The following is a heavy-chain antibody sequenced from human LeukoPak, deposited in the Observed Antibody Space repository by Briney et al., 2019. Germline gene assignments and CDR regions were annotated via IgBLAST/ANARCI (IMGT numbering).Heavy chain of an antibody. J-gene: IGHJ4*02. CDR1: GYTFTGYY. Sequence: ASVKVSCKASGYTFTGYYMHWVRQAPGQGLEWMGWINPNSGGTNYAQKFQGRVTMTRDTSISTAYMELSRLRPDDTAVYYCARGIVGATTNDYWGQGTLVTVSS. D-gene: IGHD1-26*01. CDR3: ARGIVGATTNDY. CDR2: INPNSGGT. V-gene: IGHV1-2*02.